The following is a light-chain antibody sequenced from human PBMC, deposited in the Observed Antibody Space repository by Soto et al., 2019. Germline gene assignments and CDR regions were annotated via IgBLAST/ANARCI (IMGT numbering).Light chain of an antibody. Sequence: DIQMTQSPSSLSASVGDRVTITCRASQGIRNYLAWYQQKPGKVPKLLIYVASTLQSGVPSRFGGSGSGTDFTLTISSLQPEDVAADYCQKYDSAPRTFGQGTKVEIK. CDR3: QKYDSAPRT. CDR2: VAS. J-gene: IGKJ1*01. V-gene: IGKV1-27*01. CDR1: QGIRNY.